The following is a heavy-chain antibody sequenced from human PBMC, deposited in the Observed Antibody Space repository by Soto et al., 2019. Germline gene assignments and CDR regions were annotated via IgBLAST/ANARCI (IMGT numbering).Heavy chain of an antibody. J-gene: IGHJ5*02. CDR1: GGSIISASYS. D-gene: IGHD6-6*01. V-gene: IGHV4-31*11. CDR3: AREDAARIERWFDA. CDR2: IYSSGST. Sequence: QVQLQESGPRLVKPSQTLSLSCAVSGGSIISASYSWNWIRQSPGRGLEWIGQIYSSGSTYCNPSLKSRVSISVDTSNNQCSLKLTSVTAADTTVYFCAREDAARIERWFDAWGQGILVTVSS.